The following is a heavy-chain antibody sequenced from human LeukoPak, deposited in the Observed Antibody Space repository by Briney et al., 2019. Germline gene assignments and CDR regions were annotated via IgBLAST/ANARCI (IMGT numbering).Heavy chain of an antibody. CDR2: INPSSGGT. V-gene: IGHV1-2*02. Sequence: GASVNVSCTASGYTFTGYFLHWIRQAPGQGLEWMGWINPSSGGTEYAQKFQGRVTMTRDTSISTAYMELSRLTSDDTAVYYCARVSSIWTDYWGQGTLVTVSS. J-gene: IGHJ4*02. CDR3: ARVSSIWTDY. D-gene: IGHD3-3*02. CDR1: GYTFTGYF.